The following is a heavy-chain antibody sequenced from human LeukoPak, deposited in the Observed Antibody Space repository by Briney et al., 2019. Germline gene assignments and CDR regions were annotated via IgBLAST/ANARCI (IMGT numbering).Heavy chain of an antibody. Sequence: SETLSLTCTVSGGSISSSSYYWGWIRQPPGRGLEWIGSIYYSGSTYYNPSLKSRVTISVDTSKTQFSLKLSSVTAADTAVYYCARVSITMVRGVIINNWFDPWGQGTLVTVSS. J-gene: IGHJ5*02. CDR2: IYYSGST. CDR3: ARVSITMVRGVIINNWFDP. CDR1: GGSISSSSYY. D-gene: IGHD3-10*01. V-gene: IGHV4-39*07.